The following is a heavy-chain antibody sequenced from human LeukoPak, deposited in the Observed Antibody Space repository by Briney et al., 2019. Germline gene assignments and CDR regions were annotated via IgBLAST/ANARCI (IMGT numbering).Heavy chain of an antibody. CDR1: GFTFSSYS. CDR2: ISSSSSYI. J-gene: IGHJ4*02. Sequence: GGSLRLSXAASGFTFSSYSMNWVREAPGEGLECVSSISSSSSYIYYADSVKGRFTISRDNAKNSLYLQMNSLRDEDTAVYYCARSGGTVVTAAFDYWGQGTLVTVSS. V-gene: IGHV3-21*01. CDR3: ARSGGTVVTAAFDY. D-gene: IGHD2-21*02.